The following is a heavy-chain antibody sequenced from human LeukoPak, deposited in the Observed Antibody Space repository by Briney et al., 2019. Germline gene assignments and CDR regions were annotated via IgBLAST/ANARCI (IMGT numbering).Heavy chain of an antibody. V-gene: IGHV3-74*01. CDR1: GLTFSSDW. J-gene: IGHJ5*02. CDR3: ARDYTGYFP. Sequence: GGSLRLSCAASGLTFSSDWMHWVRQVPGKGLVWVSRINSDASTINYADSVKGRFTISRDNAKNTLYLQMNNLRAEDTAVYYCARDYTGYFPWGQGTLVIVSS. CDR2: INSDASTI. D-gene: IGHD3-9*01.